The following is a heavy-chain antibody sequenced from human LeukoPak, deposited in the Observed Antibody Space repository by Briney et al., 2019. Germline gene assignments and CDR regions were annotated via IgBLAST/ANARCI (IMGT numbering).Heavy chain of an antibody. CDR3: ASAGSYYVAYYYGMDV. J-gene: IGHJ6*02. CDR1: GGSFSGYY. Sequence: PSETLSLTCAVYGGSFSGYYWSWIRQPPGKGLEWIGEINHSGSTNYDPSLKSRVPISVDTSKNQFSLKLSSVTAADTAVYYCASAGSYYVAYYYGMDVWGQGTTVTVSS. CDR2: INHSGST. D-gene: IGHD1-26*01. V-gene: IGHV4-34*01.